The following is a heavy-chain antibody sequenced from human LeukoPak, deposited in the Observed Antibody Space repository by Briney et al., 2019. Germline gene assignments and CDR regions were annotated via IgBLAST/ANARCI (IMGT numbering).Heavy chain of an antibody. CDR3: ARDFSSSSSVYYYYYMDV. CDR1: GGSISSYY. D-gene: IGHD6-6*01. J-gene: IGHJ6*03. CDR2: IYYTGST. V-gene: IGHV4-59*12. Sequence: PSETLSLTCTVSGGSISSYYWSWIRQPPGKGLEWIGYIYYTGSTNHNPSLKSRVTISVDTSKNQFSLRLNSVTAADTAVYYCARDFSSSSSVYYYYYMDVWGKGTTVTVSS.